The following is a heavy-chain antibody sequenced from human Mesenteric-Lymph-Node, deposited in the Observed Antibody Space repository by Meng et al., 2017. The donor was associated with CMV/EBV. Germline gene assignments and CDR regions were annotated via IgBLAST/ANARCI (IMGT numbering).Heavy chain of an antibody. CDR1: GFTFSSYG. D-gene: IGHD6-19*01. V-gene: IGHV3-30*02. J-gene: IGHJ4*02. Sequence: GESLKISCAASGFTFSSYGMHWVRQAPGKGLEWVAFIRYDGSNKYYADSVKGRFTISRDNSKNTLYLQMNSPRAEDTAVYYCAKLIAVAGDYWGQGTLVTVSS. CDR2: IRYDGSNK. CDR3: AKLIAVAGDY.